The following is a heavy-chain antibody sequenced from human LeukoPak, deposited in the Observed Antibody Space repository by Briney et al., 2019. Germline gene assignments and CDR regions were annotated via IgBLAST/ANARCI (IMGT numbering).Heavy chain of an antibody. CDR3: ARGFVSSWFGELLVDGFDP. Sequence: SETLSLTCPVYGGSFSGYYWIRQPPGKGLEWIGEITHSGSTNYNPSLKSRVTMSVDTSRNQFSLNLSSVTAADTAMYYCARGFVSSWFGELLVDGFDPWGQGTLVTVPS. V-gene: IGHV4-34*01. J-gene: IGHJ5*02. CDR1: GGSFSGYY. CDR2: ITHSGST. D-gene: IGHD3-10*01.